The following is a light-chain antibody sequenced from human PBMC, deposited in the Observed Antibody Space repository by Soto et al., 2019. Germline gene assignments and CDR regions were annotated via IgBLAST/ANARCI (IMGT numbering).Light chain of an antibody. V-gene: IGLV2-11*01. CDR2: VVT. CDR1: GIDVGDSDF. Sequence: QSALTQPRSVSGSPGQSVTISCTGTGIDVGDSDFVSWYQQHPGKAPKLMIYVVTKRPSGVPDRFSGSKSGNTASLTISGLQDEDEADYYCSSFAATHTYIFGTGTKVTVL. J-gene: IGLJ1*01. CDR3: SSFAATHTYI.